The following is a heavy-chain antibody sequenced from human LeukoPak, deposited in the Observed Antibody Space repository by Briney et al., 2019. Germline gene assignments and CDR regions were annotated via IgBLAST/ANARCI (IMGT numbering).Heavy chain of an antibody. D-gene: IGHD1-7*01. CDR2: INPSGGST. V-gene: IGHV1-46*03. J-gene: IGHJ5*02. CDR1: GYTFTSYY. Sequence: ASVKVSCKASGYTFTSYYMHWVRQAPGQGLEWMRRINPSGGSTTYAQKFQGSITMTRDTSTSTVYMELSILRSEDADVYYCARGYNWNWGFDAWGGGTPVAISS. CDR3: ARGYNWNWGFDA.